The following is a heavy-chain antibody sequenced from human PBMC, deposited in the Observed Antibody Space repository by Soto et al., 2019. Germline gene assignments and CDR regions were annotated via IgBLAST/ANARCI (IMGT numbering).Heavy chain of an antibody. Sequence: SETLSLTCTVSGGSISSYYWSWIRQPPGKGLEWIGYIYYSGSTKYNPSLKSRVTISVDTSKSQFSLKLSSVTAADTAVYYCAGSYYYDYKDVWGKGTTVTVSS. CDR2: IYYSGST. CDR1: GGSISSYY. J-gene: IGHJ6*03. V-gene: IGHV4-59*08. CDR3: AGSYYYDYKDV.